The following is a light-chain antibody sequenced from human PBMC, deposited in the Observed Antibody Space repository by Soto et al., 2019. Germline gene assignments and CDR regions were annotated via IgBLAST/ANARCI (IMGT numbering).Light chain of an antibody. J-gene: IGKJ4*01. V-gene: IGKV3-15*01. CDR1: QTISSN. CDR2: DTS. Sequence: TQSPDPLSLYPGERATLSCGASQTISSNYVAWYQQKPGQTPRLLIYDTSTRATGVPTRFSGSRSGAEFTLTINSLQSEDFAVYYCQPDNILPLTFGGGSKVDIK. CDR3: QPDNILPLT.